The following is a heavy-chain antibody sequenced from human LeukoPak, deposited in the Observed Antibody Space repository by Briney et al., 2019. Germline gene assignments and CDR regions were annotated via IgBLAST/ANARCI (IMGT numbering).Heavy chain of an antibody. CDR2: IYYNGRT. J-gene: IGHJ4*02. Sequence: SETLSLTCTVSGGSISNNNYYWGWIRQPPGKGLEWIGSIYYNGRTYYNPSLKSRVTISIDTSKNQFSLNLSSVTAADTAVYYCARAGYSSGWGQGTLVTVSS. D-gene: IGHD3-22*01. V-gene: IGHV4-39*07. CDR3: ARAGYSSG. CDR1: GGSISNNNYY.